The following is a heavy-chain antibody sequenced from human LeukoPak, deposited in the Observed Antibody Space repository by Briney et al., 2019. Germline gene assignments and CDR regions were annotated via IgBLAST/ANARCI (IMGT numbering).Heavy chain of an antibody. D-gene: IGHD3-22*01. J-gene: IGHJ4*02. CDR2: IWYDGSNK. CDR3: QLSYYDSSGPSYYFDY. V-gene: IGHV3-33*01. Sequence: GGSPRLSCAASGFTFSSYGMHWVRQAPGKGLEWVAVIWYDGSNKYYADSVKGRFTISRDNSKNTLYLQMNSLRAEDTAVYYCQLSYYDSSGPSYYFDYWGQGTLVTVSS. CDR1: GFTFSSYG.